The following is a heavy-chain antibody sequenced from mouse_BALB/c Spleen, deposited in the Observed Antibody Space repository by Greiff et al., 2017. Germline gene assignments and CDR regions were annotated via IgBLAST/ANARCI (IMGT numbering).Heavy chain of an antibody. J-gene: IGHJ1*01. V-gene: IGHV1S81*02. CDR2: INPSNGRT. CDR3: AIALRLYFDV. Sequence: QVQLQQPGAELVKPGASVKLSCKASGYTFTSYWMHWVKQRPGQGLEWIGEINPSNGRTNYNEKFKSKATLTVDKSSSTAYMQLSSLTSEDSAVYYCAIALRLYFDVWGAGTTVTVSS. CDR1: GYTFTSYW. D-gene: IGHD1-2*01.